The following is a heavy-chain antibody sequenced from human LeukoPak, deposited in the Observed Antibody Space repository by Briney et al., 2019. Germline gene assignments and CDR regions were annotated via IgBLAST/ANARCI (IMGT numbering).Heavy chain of an antibody. D-gene: IGHD6-13*01. CDR2: IYTSGST. Sequence: SETLSLTCTVSGGSISSYYWSWIRQPPGKGLEWIGYIYTSGSTNYNPSLKSRVTISVDTSKNQFSLKLSSVTAADTAVYYCARHILQQVRGNWFDPWGQGTLVTVSS. CDR3: ARHILQQVRGNWFDP. J-gene: IGHJ5*02. CDR1: GGSISSYY. V-gene: IGHV4-4*09.